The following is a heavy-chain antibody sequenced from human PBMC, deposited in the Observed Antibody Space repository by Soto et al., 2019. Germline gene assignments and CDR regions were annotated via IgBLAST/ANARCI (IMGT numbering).Heavy chain of an antibody. J-gene: IGHJ5*02. CDR2: INHSGST. Sequence: SETLSLTCAVYGGSFSGYYWSWIRQPPGKGLEWIGEINHSGSTNYNPSLKSRVTISVDTSKNQFSLKLSSVTAADTAVYYCARSSPKVYYGSGSYRYNWFDPWGQGTLVTVSS. D-gene: IGHD3-10*01. V-gene: IGHV4-34*01. CDR3: ARSSPKVYYGSGSYRYNWFDP. CDR1: GGSFSGYY.